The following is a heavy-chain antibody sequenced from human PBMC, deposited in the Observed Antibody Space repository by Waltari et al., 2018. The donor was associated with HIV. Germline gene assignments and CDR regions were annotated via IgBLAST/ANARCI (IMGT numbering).Heavy chain of an antibody. Sequence: QLQLQESGPGLVKPSETLSLTYTVSGGSISSSSYYWGWIRQPPGKGLEWIGSIYYSGSTYYNPSLKSRVTISVDTSKNQFSLKLSSVTAADTAVYYCARVSYGSGGLDYWGQGTLVTVSS. D-gene: IGHD3-10*01. V-gene: IGHV4-39*07. CDR1: GGSISSSSYY. J-gene: IGHJ4*02. CDR2: IYYSGST. CDR3: ARVSYGSGGLDY.